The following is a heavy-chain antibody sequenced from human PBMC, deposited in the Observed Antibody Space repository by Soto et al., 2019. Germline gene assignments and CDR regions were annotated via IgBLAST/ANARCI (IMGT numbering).Heavy chain of an antibody. D-gene: IGHD1-7*01. CDR2: IYSGGST. CDR3: ARGVDNGNYWESAFDI. Sequence: GGSLRLSCAASGFTVSSNYMSWVRQAPGKGLEWVSVIYSGGSTYYADSVKGRFTISRDNSKNTLYLQMNSLRAEDTAVYYCARGVDNGNYWESAFDIWGQGTMVTVSS. CDR1: GFTVSSNY. V-gene: IGHV3-53*01. J-gene: IGHJ3*02.